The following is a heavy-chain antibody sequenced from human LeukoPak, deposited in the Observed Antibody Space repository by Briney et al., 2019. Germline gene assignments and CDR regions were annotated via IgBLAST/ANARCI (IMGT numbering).Heavy chain of an antibody. Sequence: GASVKVSCKASGYTLTGYYMHWVRQAPGQGLEWMGWINPNSGGTNYAQKFQGRVTMTRDTSISTVYMELSRLRSDDTAVYYCATYYYGSGSYYTNFDYWGQGTLVTVSS. CDR2: INPNSGGT. V-gene: IGHV1-2*02. D-gene: IGHD3-10*01. J-gene: IGHJ4*02. CDR1: GYTLTGYY. CDR3: ATYYYGSGSYYTNFDY.